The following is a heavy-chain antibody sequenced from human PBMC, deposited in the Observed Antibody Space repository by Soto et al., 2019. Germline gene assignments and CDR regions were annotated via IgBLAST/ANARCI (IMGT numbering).Heavy chain of an antibody. CDR1: GFIFSSYG. CDR3: ATDGKGTIAY. D-gene: IGHD1-1*01. CDR2: ISYYGRNK. J-gene: IGHJ4*02. Sequence: QVQLVESGGGVVQPGRSLRLSCAASGFIFSSYGIHWVRQAPGKGLEWVAVISYYGRNKYYADSVKGRFTISRDNSKNTLYLQMNSLRAEDTAVYYCATDGKGTIAYWGQGTRVTVSS. V-gene: IGHV3-30*03.